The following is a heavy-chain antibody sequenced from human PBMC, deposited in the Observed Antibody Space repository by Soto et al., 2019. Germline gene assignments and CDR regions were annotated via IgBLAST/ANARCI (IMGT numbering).Heavy chain of an antibody. D-gene: IGHD5-12*01. Sequence: SVKVSCKASGGTFSSYAISWVRQAPGQGLEWMGGIIPIFGTANYAQKFQGRVTITADESTSTAYMELSSLRSEDTAVYYCASGSPYSGYDHYYYGMDVWGQGTTVTVSS. CDR3: ASGSPYSGYDHYYYGMDV. V-gene: IGHV1-69*13. CDR1: GGTFSSYA. J-gene: IGHJ6*02. CDR2: IIPIFGTA.